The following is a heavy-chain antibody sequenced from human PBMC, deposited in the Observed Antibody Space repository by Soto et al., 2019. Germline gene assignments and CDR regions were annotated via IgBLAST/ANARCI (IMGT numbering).Heavy chain of an antibody. CDR3: ARVIGPPGYYYYYMDV. J-gene: IGHJ6*03. V-gene: IGHV1-8*01. CDR2: MNPNSGNT. Sequence: ASVKVSCKASGYTFTSYDINWVRQATGQGLEWMGWMNPNSGNTGYAQKFQGRVTMTRNTSISTAYMELSSLRSEDTAVYYCARVIGPPGYYYYYMDVWGKGTTVTVSS. CDR1: GYTFTSYD.